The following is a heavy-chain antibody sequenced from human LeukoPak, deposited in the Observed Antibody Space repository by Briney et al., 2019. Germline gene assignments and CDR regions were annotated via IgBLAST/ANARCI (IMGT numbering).Heavy chain of an antibody. D-gene: IGHD2-15*01. Sequence: GGSLRLCCAASGLTFSTYWMTWVRQAPGKGLEWVADIKEDGSEKYYGDSVKGRFTISRQNAKNSLFLQMNSLRVEDTAVYYCARHRSGGSQDDAFDIWGQGTMVTVSS. V-gene: IGHV3-7*01. J-gene: IGHJ3*02. CDR1: GLTFSTYW. CDR2: IKEDGSEK. CDR3: ARHRSGGSQDDAFDI.